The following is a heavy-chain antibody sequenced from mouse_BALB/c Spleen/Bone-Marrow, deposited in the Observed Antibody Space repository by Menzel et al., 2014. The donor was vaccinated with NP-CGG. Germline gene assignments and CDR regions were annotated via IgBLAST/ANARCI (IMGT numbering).Heavy chain of an antibody. Sequence: EVKLVESGGGLVQPGGSRKLSCAASGFTFSSFGMHWVRQAPEKGLECVAYISSGSSTIYYGDTVMGQFTISRDNPKNTLFLQMTSLRSEDTATYYCVRSGSSSGYFDYWGQGTTLTVSS. CDR2: ISSGSSTI. CDR1: GFTFSSFG. V-gene: IGHV5-17*02. D-gene: IGHD1-1*01. CDR3: VRSGSSSGYFDY. J-gene: IGHJ2*01.